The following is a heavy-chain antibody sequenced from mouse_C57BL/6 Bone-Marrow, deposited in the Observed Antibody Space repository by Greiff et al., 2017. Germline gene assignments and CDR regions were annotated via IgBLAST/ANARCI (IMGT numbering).Heavy chain of an antibody. J-gene: IGHJ4*01. CDR3: ARFYGYDEEGYAMDY. Sequence: VQLQQSGPGLVQPSQSLSITCTVSGFSLTSYGVHWVRQSPGKGLEWLGVIWSGGSTDYNAAFISRLSISKDNSKSQVFFKMNSLQADDTAIYYCARFYGYDEEGYAMDYWGQGTSVTVSS. V-gene: IGHV2-2*01. CDR1: GFSLTSYG. CDR2: IWSGGST. D-gene: IGHD2-2*01.